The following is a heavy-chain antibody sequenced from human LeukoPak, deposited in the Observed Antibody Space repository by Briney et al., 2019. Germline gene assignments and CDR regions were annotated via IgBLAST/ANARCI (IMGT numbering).Heavy chain of an antibody. CDR3: ATSFWGSPLFDY. CDR2: IIPIFGTA. CDR1: GGTFSSYA. J-gene: IGHJ4*02. D-gene: IGHD7-27*01. Sequence: SVKVSCKASGGTFSSYAISWVRQAPGQGLEWMGGIIPIFGTANYAQKFQGRVTITTDESTSTTYMELSSLRSEDTAVYYCATSFWGSPLFDYWGQGTLVTVSS. V-gene: IGHV1-69*05.